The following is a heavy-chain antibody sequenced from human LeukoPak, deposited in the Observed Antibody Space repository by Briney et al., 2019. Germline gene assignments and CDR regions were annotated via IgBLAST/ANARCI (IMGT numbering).Heavy chain of an antibody. CDR1: GYTFSSYG. CDR2: ISGYNGNA. CDR3: ARHLRGINGNTKDY. V-gene: IGHV1-18*01. J-gene: IGHJ4*02. D-gene: IGHD1-20*01. Sequence: GASVKVSCKASGYTFSSYGISWVRQAPGQGLEWMGWISGYNGNANYAQKLQGRVTMTTDTSTSTAYMELRSLRYDDTAVYYCARHLRGINGNTKDYWGQGTLVTVSS.